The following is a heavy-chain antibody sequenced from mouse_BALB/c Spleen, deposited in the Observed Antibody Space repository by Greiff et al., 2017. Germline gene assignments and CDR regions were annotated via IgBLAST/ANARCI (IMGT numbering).Heavy chain of an antibody. D-gene: IGHD1-1*01. J-gene: IGHJ2*01. V-gene: IGHV1-55*01. Sequence: VQLQQPGAELVKPGTSVKLSCKASGYNFTSYWINWVKLRPGQGLEWIGDIYPGSGSTNYNEKFKSKATLTVDTSSSTAYMQLSSLASEDSALYYCARDGDWGQGTTLTVSS. CDR3: ARDGD. CDR1: GYNFTSYW. CDR2: IYPGSGST.